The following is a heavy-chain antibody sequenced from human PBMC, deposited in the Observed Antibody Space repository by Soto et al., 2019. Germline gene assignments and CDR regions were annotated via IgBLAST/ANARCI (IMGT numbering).Heavy chain of an antibody. Sequence: PSETLSLTCAVSGGSISSSNWWSWVRQPPGKGLEWIGEIYHSGSTNYNPSLKSRVTISVDKSKNQFSLKLSSVTAADTAVYYCARGRITMVRGVIITNWFDPWGQGTLVTVSS. CDR1: GGSISSSNW. V-gene: IGHV4-4*02. J-gene: IGHJ5*02. CDR3: ARGRITMVRGVIITNWFDP. D-gene: IGHD3-10*01. CDR2: IYHSGST.